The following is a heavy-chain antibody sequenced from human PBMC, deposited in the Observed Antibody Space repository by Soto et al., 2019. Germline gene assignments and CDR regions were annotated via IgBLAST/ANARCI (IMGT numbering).Heavy chain of an antibody. D-gene: IGHD3-3*01. CDR3: ARYRWAGYYDFCPYGMDV. CDR1: GGTFSSYA. CDR2: IIPIFGTA. V-gene: IGHV1-69*13. J-gene: IGHJ6*02. Sequence: SVKVSCKASGGTFSSYAISWVRQAPGQGXEWMGGIIPIFGTANYAQKFQGRVTITADESTSTAYMELSSLRSEDTAVYYCARYRWAGYYDFCPYGMDVWGQGTTVTVSS.